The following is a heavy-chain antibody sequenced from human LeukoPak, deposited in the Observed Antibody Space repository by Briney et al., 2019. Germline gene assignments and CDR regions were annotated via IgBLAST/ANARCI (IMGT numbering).Heavy chain of an antibody. CDR2: FDSEDGET. J-gene: IGHJ6*02. Sequence: ASVKVSCKVSGYTLTELSMHWVRQAPGKGLEWRGGFDSEDGETIYAQKFQGRVTMTEDTSTDTAYMELSSLRSEDTAVYYCATGLGCSGGSCYSGGYYYYGMDVWGQGTTVTVSS. CDR3: ATGLGCSGGSCYSGGYYYYGMDV. CDR1: GYTLTELS. D-gene: IGHD2-15*01. V-gene: IGHV1-24*01.